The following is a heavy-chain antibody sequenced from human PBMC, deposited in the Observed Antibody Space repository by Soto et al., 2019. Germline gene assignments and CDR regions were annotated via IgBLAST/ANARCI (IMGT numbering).Heavy chain of an antibody. Sequence: EVELVESGGGLVKPGGSLRLSCAASGFTFSTYAMNWVRQAPGKGLEWVSSISANSAHIYYADSVKGRFTTSRDNAKSALFLQMNSLRAEETAIYYCTRSGDTIWNHDPEHEYWGLGTPVTVSS. V-gene: IGHV3-21*02. CDR3: TRSGDTIWNHDPEHEY. J-gene: IGHJ4*02. CDR2: ISANSAHI. CDR1: GFTFSTYA. D-gene: IGHD1-1*01.